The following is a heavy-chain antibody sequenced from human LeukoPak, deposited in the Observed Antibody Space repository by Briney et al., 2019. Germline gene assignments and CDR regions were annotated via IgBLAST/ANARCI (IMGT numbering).Heavy chain of an antibody. CDR3: AKEPRGGPLTTKYGV. J-gene: IGHJ4*02. V-gene: IGHV3-23*01. Sequence: GGSLRLSCAASGFTFSSYAMSWVRQAPGKGLERVSAISGSGGSTYYADSVKGRFTISRDNSKNTLYLQMNSLRAEDTAVYYCAKEPRGGPLTTKYGVWGQGTLVTVSS. D-gene: IGHD1/OR15-1a*01. CDR1: GFTFSSYA. CDR2: ISGSGGST.